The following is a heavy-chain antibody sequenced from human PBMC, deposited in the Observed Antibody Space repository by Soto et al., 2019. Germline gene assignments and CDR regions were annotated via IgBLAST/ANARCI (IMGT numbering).Heavy chain of an antibody. V-gene: IGHV1-18*01. CDR1: GYTFTSYG. CDR3: ARDRGNGSGSYGVSAFDI. D-gene: IGHD3-10*01. Sequence: ASVKVSCKASGYTFTSYGISWVRQAPGQGLEWMGWISAYNGNTNYAQKLQGRVTMTTDTSTSTAYMELRSLRSDDTAVYYCARDRGNGSGSYGVSAFDIWGQGTMVTVSS. J-gene: IGHJ3*02. CDR2: ISAYNGNT.